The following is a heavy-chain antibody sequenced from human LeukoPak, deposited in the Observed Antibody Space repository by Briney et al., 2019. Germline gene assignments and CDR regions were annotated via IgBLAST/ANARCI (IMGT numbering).Heavy chain of an antibody. CDR3: ARRKWELDHDAFDI. D-gene: IGHD1-26*01. CDR2: IYHSGST. Sequence: SSETLSLTCTVSGGSISSGGYYWSWIRQPPGKGLEWIGYIYHSGSTYYNPSLKSRVTISVDRSKNQFSLKLSSVTAADTAVYYCARRKWELDHDAFDIWGQGTMVTVSS. J-gene: IGHJ3*02. V-gene: IGHV4-30-2*01. CDR1: GGSISSGGYY.